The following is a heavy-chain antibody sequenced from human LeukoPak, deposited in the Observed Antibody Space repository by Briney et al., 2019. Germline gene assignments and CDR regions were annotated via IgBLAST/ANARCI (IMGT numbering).Heavy chain of an antibody. CDR3: ARSHYGDYEGDFDP. V-gene: IGHV1-2*02. J-gene: IGHJ5*02. CDR2: INPNSGGT. Sequence: ASVKVSCKASGYTFSGYFIHWVRQAPGQGLEWMGWINPNSGGTNHAQKFQGRVTMTRDTYISTAYMELRELRSDDTAVYYCARSHYGDYEGDFDPWGQGTLVTVSS. D-gene: IGHD4-17*01. CDR1: GYTFSGYF.